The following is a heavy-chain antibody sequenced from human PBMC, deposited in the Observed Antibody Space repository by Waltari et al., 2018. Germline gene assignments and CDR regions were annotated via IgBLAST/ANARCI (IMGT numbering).Heavy chain of an antibody. V-gene: IGHV3-30-3*01. D-gene: IGHD4-17*01. Sequence: QVQLVESGGGVVQPGRSLRLSCAASGFTFSSYAMHWVRQAPGKGLEWVAVISYDGSNKYYADSVKGRFTISRDNSKNTLYLQMNSLRAEDTAGYYCAREMTTVGYFDYWGQGTLVTVSS. CDR2: ISYDGSNK. CDR3: AREMTTVGYFDY. J-gene: IGHJ4*02. CDR1: GFTFSSYA.